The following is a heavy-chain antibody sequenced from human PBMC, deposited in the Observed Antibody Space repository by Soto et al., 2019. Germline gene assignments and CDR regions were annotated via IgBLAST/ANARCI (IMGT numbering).Heavy chain of an antibody. CDR2: IGPTNNNI. CDR3: ARDSSFFTTTSCPFHY. Sequence: GGSLRLSCAASGFTFSRYSMNWVRQAPGKGLEWVSSIGPTNNNIYYADSVKGRFSISRDNAKNSMYLQLDSLRAEDTAVYYCARDSSFFTTTSCPFHYWGQGALVTVS. V-gene: IGHV3-21*01. D-gene: IGHD2-2*01. CDR1: GFTFSRYS. J-gene: IGHJ4*02.